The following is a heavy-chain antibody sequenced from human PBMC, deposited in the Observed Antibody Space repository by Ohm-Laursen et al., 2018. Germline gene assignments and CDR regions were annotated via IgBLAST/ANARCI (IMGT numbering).Heavy chain of an antibody. CDR3: ARGTTVDWYFDL. CDR1: GYSITSGYY. D-gene: IGHD2/OR15-2a*01. Sequence: SDTLSLTCPVSGYSITSGYYWGWIRQPPGKGLEWIGSTFHSGNIFYNPSLKSRVTMSVDTSKNQFSLKLSSVTAADTAVYYCARGTTVDWYFDLWGRGTLVTVSS. V-gene: IGHV4-38-2*01. CDR2: TFHSGNI. J-gene: IGHJ2*01.